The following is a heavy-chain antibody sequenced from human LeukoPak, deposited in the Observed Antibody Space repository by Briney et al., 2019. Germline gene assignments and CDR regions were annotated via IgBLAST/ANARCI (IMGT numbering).Heavy chain of an antibody. Sequence: PGGSLRLSCAASGFTFSSYSMNWVRQAPGKGLEWVSYISSSSSTIYYADSVKGRFTISRENAKNSLYLQMNSLRAEDTAVYYCARAKITIFDYFDYWGQGTLVTVSS. D-gene: IGHD3-9*01. CDR3: ARAKITIFDYFDY. CDR1: GFTFSSYS. J-gene: IGHJ4*02. CDR2: ISSSSSTI. V-gene: IGHV3-48*01.